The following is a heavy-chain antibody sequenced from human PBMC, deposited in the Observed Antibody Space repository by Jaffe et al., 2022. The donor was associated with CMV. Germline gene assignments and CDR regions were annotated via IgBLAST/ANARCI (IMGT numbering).Heavy chain of an antibody. D-gene: IGHD3-10*01. CDR2: IYDSGST. J-gene: IGHJ4*02. V-gene: IGHV4-59*01. Sequence: QVQLQESGPGLVKPAETLSLTCSVSGGSISIYYWSWIRQPPGKGLEWIGYIYDSGSTTYNPSLKSRVTISVDASKNQFSLKLNSVTAADTAIYYCVRDRELGYWGQGTLVTVSS. CDR3: VRDRELGY. CDR1: GGSISIYY.